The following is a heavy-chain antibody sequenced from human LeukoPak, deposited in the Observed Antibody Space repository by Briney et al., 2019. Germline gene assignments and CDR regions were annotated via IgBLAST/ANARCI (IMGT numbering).Heavy chain of an antibody. J-gene: IGHJ3*02. CDR1: DGSITNND. D-gene: IGHD3-9*01. V-gene: IGHV4-59*01. CDR2: VHYSGTT. CDR3: ARDRRYFDWLSPYAFDI. Sequence: SETLSLTCTVSDGSITNNDWSWVRQTPGKGLEFIGYVHYSGTTNYNPSLKSRVTISVDTSKNQFSLKLSSVTAADTAVYYCARDRRYFDWLSPYAFDIWGQGTMVTVSS.